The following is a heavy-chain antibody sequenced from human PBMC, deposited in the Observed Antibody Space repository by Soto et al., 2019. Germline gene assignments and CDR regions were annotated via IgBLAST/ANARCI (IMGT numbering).Heavy chain of an antibody. D-gene: IGHD3-22*01. Sequence: GLTLRRPCAASGCPLSSYSLTWVRQATGKGLEWVSYISRDGTTMHYAASVKGRFTVSRYNAKASLSLQMSSVRDEASAVYYCAREDAPKPPIYDNSGYYRALSDWGQGTLVTVSS. V-gene: IGHV3-48*02. J-gene: IGHJ4*02. CDR3: AREDAPKPPIYDNSGYYRALSD. CDR1: GCPLSSYS. CDR2: ISRDGTTM.